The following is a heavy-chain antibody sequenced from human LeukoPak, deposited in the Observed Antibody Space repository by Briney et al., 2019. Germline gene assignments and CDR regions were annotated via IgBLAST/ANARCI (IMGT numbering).Heavy chain of an antibody. D-gene: IGHD3-22*01. V-gene: IGHV3-20*04. CDR1: GFTFDDYG. J-gene: IGHJ4*02. CDR2: INWNGGST. Sequence: GGSLRLSCAASGFTFDDYGMSWVRQAPGKGLEWVSGINWNGGSTGYADSVKGRFTISRDNAKNSLYLQMNRLRAEDTALYYCARDKSVYYDTSGSRFDYWGQGTLVTVSS. CDR3: ARDKSVYYDTSGSRFDY.